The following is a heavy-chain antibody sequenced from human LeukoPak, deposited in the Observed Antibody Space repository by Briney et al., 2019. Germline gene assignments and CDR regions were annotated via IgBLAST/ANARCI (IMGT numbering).Heavy chain of an antibody. Sequence: GGSLRLSCAASGFTFSSYAMSWVRQAPGKGLEWVSAISGSGGSTYYADSVKGRFTISRDNSKNTRYLQMNSLRAEDTAVYYCAKDIRYSSSSASYDYWGQGTLVTVSS. D-gene: IGHD6-6*01. V-gene: IGHV3-23*01. CDR2: ISGSGGST. CDR1: GFTFSSYA. J-gene: IGHJ4*02. CDR3: AKDIRYSSSSASYDY.